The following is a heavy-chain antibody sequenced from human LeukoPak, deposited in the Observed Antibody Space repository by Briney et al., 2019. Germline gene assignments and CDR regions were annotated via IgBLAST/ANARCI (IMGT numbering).Heavy chain of an antibody. CDR1: GGTFSSCA. CDR2: IIPIFGTA. CDR3: ARATQYYDFWSYYYYYDMDV. Sequence: SVKVSYKASGGTFSSCAISWVRRAPGQGLEWMGGIIPIFGTANYAQKFQGRVTITADESTSTAYMELSSLRSEDTAVYYCARATQYYDFWSYYYYYDMDVWGQGTTVTVSS. V-gene: IGHV1-69*13. D-gene: IGHD3-3*01. J-gene: IGHJ6*02.